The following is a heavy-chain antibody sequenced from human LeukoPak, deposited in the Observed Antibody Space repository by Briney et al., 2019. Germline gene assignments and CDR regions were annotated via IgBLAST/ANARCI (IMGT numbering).Heavy chain of an antibody. CDR1: EFTLSSYG. CDR3: AREDVVVVAATVINWLDP. CDR2: IRYDGSTK. V-gene: IGHV3-30*02. Sequence: PGGSLRLSCTASEFTLSSYGMHWVRQAPGKGLEWVAFIRYDGSTKYYTNSVKGRFTISRDNSKNTMYLQMNSLRAEDTAVYYCAREDVVVVAATVINWLDPWGQGTLVTVSS. J-gene: IGHJ5*02. D-gene: IGHD2-15*01.